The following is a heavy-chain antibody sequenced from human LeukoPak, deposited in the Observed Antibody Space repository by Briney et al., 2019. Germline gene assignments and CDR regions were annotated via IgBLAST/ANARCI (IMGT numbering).Heavy chain of an antibody. CDR1: GFTFSDYY. D-gene: IGHD6-19*01. CDR2: INSDGSST. Sequence: GGSLRLSCAASGFTFSDYYMSWIRQAPGKGLVWVSRINSDGSSTSYADSVKGRFTISRDNAKNTLYLQMNSLRAEDTAVYYCARGIPGIAVAGTFSWFDPWGQGTLVTVSS. V-gene: IGHV3-74*01. CDR3: ARGIPGIAVAGTFSWFDP. J-gene: IGHJ5*02.